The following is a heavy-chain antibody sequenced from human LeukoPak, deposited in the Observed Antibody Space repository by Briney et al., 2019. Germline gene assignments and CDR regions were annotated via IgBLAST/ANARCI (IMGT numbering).Heavy chain of an antibody. CDR1: GYTLTELS. J-gene: IGHJ3*02. V-gene: IGHV1-24*01. D-gene: IGHD1-26*01. Sequence: ASVKVSCKVSGYTLTELSMHWVRQAPGKGLEWMGGFDPEDGETIYAQKFQGRVTMTEDTSTDTAYMELSSLRSEDTAVYYCAIDLVGATLSDAFDIWGQGTMVTVSS. CDR2: FDPEDGET. CDR3: AIDLVGATLSDAFDI.